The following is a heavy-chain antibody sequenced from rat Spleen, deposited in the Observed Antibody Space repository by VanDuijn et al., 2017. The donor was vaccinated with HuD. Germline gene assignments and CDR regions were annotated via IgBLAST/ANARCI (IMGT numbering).Heavy chain of an antibody. CDR2: IWAGGST. J-gene: IGHJ2*01. Sequence: QVQLKESGPGLMQPSETLSLTCTVSGFSLTSNGVGWVRQPLGKGLVWMGTIWAGGSTNYNSAVQSRLSISRDTSKSQVFLKMNSLQPEDTGTYYCARQGIRGTPYYFDYWGQGVMVTVSS. CDR1: GFSLTSNG. CDR3: ARQGIRGTPYYFDY. V-gene: IGHV2-72*01. D-gene: IGHD4-3*01.